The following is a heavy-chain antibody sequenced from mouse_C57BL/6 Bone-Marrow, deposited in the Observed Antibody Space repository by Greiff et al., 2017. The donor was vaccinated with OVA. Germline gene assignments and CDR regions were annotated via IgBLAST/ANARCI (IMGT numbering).Heavy chain of an antibody. CDR1: GFSLTSYG. V-gene: IGHV2-2*01. Sequence: VQLQQSGPGLVQPSQSLSITCPVSGFSLTSYGVHWVRQSPGKGLEWLGVIWSGGSTDYNAAFISRLSISKDNSKSQVFFKMNSLQADDTAIYYCARGGNLDYWGQGTTLTVSS. CDR2: IWSGGST. D-gene: IGHD2-1*01. J-gene: IGHJ2*01. CDR3: ARGGNLDY.